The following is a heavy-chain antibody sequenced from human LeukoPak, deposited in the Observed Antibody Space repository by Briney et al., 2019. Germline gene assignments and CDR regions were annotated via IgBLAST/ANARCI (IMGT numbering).Heavy chain of an antibody. Sequence: GGSLRLSCAASGLTFSDSAMHWVRQAAGKGLEWVGRIRSKANTYATAYAASVKGRFTISRDDSKNTAYLQMTSLKTEDTAVYYRTRLTMVRGLILYFDYWSQGTLVTVSS. V-gene: IGHV3-73*01. D-gene: IGHD3-10*01. CDR1: GLTFSDSA. J-gene: IGHJ4*02. CDR2: IRSKANTYAT. CDR3: TRLTMVRGLILYFDY.